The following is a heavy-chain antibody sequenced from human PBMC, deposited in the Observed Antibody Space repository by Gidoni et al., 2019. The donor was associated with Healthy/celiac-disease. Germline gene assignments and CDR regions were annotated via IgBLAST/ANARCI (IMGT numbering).Heavy chain of an antibody. CDR1: GFTCCSFA. CDR2: ISGRGGST. Sequence: EVQLLESGGGLVQPGGSLRLSGAASGFTCCSFAMSWVRQAPGKGLEWVSAISGRGGSTYYADSVKGRFTISRDNSKNTLYLQMNSLRAEDTAVYYCAKDQQWLVSLATFDYWGQGTLVTVSS. CDR3: AKDQQWLVSLATFDY. V-gene: IGHV3-23*01. D-gene: IGHD6-19*01. J-gene: IGHJ4*02.